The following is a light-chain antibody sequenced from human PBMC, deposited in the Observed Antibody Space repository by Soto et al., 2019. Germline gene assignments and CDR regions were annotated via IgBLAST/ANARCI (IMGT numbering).Light chain of an antibody. J-gene: IGKJ4*01. V-gene: IGKV1-13*02. CDR1: QGVRSA. CDR2: DSS. Sequence: AIQLTQSPSSLSASVGDRVTITCRASQGVRSALAWYQHKPGRGPRLLIYDSSTLQSGVPSRFSGSGSGTDFTLTISSLQPEDVAPYYCPQFHSPPLTFGVGTKLE. CDR3: PQFHSPPLT.